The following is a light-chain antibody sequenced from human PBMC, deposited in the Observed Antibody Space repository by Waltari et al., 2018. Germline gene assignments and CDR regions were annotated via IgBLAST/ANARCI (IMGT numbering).Light chain of an antibody. CDR3: YSPDGSDNHAPWV. V-gene: IGLV3-10*01. Sequence: SYELTQPPSVSVSPGQTARITCSGDALPQKYAYWYQQKSGQAPVLVIYGDTKRPSGIPWRFSGSRSGTWVTLIISGAQVEDEADYYCYSPDGSDNHAPWVYGGGTKLTVL. CDR1: ALPQKY. J-gene: IGLJ3*02. CDR2: GDT.